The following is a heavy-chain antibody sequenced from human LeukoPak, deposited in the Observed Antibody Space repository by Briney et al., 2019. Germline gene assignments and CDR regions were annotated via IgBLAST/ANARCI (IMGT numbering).Heavy chain of an antibody. D-gene: IGHD4-17*01. J-gene: IGHJ6*02. CDR3: AKFFYGDYGYYYYYGMDV. V-gene: IGHV3-74*01. CDR1: GFTFSSYW. Sequence: GGSLRLSCAASGFTFSSYWMHWVRQVPGKGLVWVSRINSDGSSTSYADSVKGRFTISRDNSRNTLYLQMNSLRAEDTAVYYCAKFFYGDYGYYYYYGMDVWGQGTTVTVSS. CDR2: INSDGSST.